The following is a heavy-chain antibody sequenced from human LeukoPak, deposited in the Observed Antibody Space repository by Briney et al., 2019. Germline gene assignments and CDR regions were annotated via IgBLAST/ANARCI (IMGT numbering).Heavy chain of an antibody. CDR2: ISSSSSYI. D-gene: IGHD2-21*02. V-gene: IGHV3-21*01. Sequence: GGSLRLSCAASGFTFSSYSMNWVRQAPGKGLEWVSSISSSSSYIYYADSVKGRFTISRDNAKNSLYLQMNSLRAEDTAVYYCARSHIVAVTAIPLGDYWGQGTLVTVSS. CDR3: ARSHIVAVTAIPLGDY. CDR1: GFTFSSYS. J-gene: IGHJ4*02.